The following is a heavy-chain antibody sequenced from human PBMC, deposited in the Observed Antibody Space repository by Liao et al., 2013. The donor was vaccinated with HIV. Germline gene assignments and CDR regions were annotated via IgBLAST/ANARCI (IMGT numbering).Heavy chain of an antibody. CDR3: AGLWFGEIIPVGKEYFQH. CDR1: GGSISSGDYY. Sequence: QVQLQESGPGLVKPSQTLSLTCTVSGGSISSGDYYWSWIRQPPGKGLEWIGYIYYSGSTYYNTSLKSRVTISIDTSKNQFSLKLSSVTAADTAVYYCAGLWFGEIIPVGKEYFQHWGQGTLVSVSS. J-gene: IGHJ1*01. CDR2: IYYSGST. V-gene: IGHV4-30-4*08. D-gene: IGHD3-10*01.